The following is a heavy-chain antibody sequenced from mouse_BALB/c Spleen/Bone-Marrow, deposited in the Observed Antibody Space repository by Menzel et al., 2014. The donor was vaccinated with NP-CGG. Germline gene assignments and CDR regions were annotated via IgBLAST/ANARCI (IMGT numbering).Heavy chain of an antibody. CDR2: ISSGSSTI. CDR3: ARSGSSSGYFDY. D-gene: IGHD1-1*01. V-gene: IGHV5-17*02. Sequence: EVHLVESGGGLVQPGGSRKLSCAASGFTFSSFAMHWVRQAPEKGLEWVAYISSGSSTIYYADTVKGRFTISRDNPKNTLFLQMTSLRSEDTAMYYCARSGSSSGYFDYWGQGTTLTVSS. CDR1: GFTFSSFA. J-gene: IGHJ2*01.